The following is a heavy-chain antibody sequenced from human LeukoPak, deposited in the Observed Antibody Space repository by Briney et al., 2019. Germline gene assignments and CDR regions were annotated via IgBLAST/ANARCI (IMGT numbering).Heavy chain of an antibody. D-gene: IGHD5-18*01. Sequence: GGSLRLSCAASEFSVGSNYMTWVRQAPDKGLEWVTFIKFDGSNKYYADSVKGRFTISRDNSKNTVYLQMNSLRAEDTAVYYCAKDRGYSYGLFDYWGQGTLVTVSS. J-gene: IGHJ4*02. CDR2: IKFDGSNK. CDR1: EFSVGSNY. V-gene: IGHV3-30*02. CDR3: AKDRGYSYGLFDY.